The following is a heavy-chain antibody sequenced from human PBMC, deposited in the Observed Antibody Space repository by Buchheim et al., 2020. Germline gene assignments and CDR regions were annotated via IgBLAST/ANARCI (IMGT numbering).Heavy chain of an antibody. D-gene: IGHD3-9*01. CDR3: VAPYETLTGYYYYYGMDV. Sequence: QLQLQESGPGLVKPSETLSLTCTVSGGSISSSSYYWGWIRQPPGKGLEWIGSIYYSGSTYYNPSLKSRVTISVDTSKNQFSLKLSSVTAADTAVYYCVAPYETLTGYYYYYGMDVWGQGTT. CDR2: IYYSGST. J-gene: IGHJ6*02. V-gene: IGHV4-39*01. CDR1: GGSISSSSYY.